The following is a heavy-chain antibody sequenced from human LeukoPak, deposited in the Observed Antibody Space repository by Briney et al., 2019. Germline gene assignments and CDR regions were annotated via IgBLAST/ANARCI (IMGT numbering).Heavy chain of an antibody. V-gene: IGHV1-18*01. J-gene: IGHJ4*03. CDR2: ISAYNGNT. CDR1: GYTFTNYG. Sequence: ASVKVSCKASGYTFTNYGISWVRQAPGEGLEWMGWISAYNGNTNYAQKLQGRVTMTTDTSTSTAYMDLRSLRSDDTAVYYCARDSRSTSCYDYWGQGTQVTVSS. D-gene: IGHD2-2*01. CDR3: ARDSRSTSCYDY.